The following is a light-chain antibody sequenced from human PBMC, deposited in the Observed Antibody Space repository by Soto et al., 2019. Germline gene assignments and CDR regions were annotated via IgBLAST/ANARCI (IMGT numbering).Light chain of an antibody. CDR3: AAWDDSLNGQGYV. CDR2: SNN. J-gene: IGLJ1*01. CDR1: SSNIGSNT. Sequence: QAVVTQPPSASGTAGQRVTISCSGSSSNIGSNTVNWYQQLPGTAPKLLIYSNNQRPSGVPDRFSGSKAGTSASLAISGRQSEDEAEYYCAAWDDSLNGQGYVFGTGTKLTVL. V-gene: IGLV1-44*01.